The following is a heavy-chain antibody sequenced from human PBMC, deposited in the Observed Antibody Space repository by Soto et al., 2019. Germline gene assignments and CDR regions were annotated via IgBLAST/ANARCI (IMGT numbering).Heavy chain of an antibody. CDR2: ISYDGSDK. Sequence: PGGSLRLSCAASRFTFSSYAMHWVRQAPGKGLEWVAVISYDGSDKYYADSVKGRFTVSRDNSKNTLFLQMNSLRAEDTAVYYCVRDAGIGSYYYYYMDGWGKGTTVTVSS. J-gene: IGHJ6*03. V-gene: IGHV3-30*03. CDR1: RFTFSSYA. CDR3: VRDAGIGSYYYYYMDG. D-gene: IGHD1-26*01.